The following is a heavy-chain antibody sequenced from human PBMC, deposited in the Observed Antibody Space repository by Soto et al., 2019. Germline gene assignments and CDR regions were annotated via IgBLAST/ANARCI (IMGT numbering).Heavy chain of an antibody. Sequence: SGPTLVEPTQTLTLTCTFSGFSLSTSGMCVSWIRQPPGKALEWLALIDWDDDKYYSTSLKTRLTISKDTSKNQVVLTMTNMDPVDTATYYCARIPNWPYYYYGMDVWGQGTTVTVSS. D-gene: IGHD7-27*01. CDR2: IDWDDDK. J-gene: IGHJ6*02. CDR1: GFSLSTSGMC. CDR3: ARIPNWPYYYYGMDV. V-gene: IGHV2-70*01.